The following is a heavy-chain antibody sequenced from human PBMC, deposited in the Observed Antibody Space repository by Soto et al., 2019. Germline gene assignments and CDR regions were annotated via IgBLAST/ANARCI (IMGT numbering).Heavy chain of an antibody. Sequence: VGSLRLSCAASGFTFSDYYMSWIRQAPGKGLEWVSYISSSSSYTNYADSVKGRFTISRDNAKNSLYLQMNSLRAEDTAVYYCARDRENGQYQLLYWAYYYYGMDVWGQGTTVTVSS. D-gene: IGHD2-2*02. CDR3: ARDRENGQYQLLYWAYYYYGMDV. V-gene: IGHV3-11*06. J-gene: IGHJ6*02. CDR2: ISSSSSYT. CDR1: GFTFSDYY.